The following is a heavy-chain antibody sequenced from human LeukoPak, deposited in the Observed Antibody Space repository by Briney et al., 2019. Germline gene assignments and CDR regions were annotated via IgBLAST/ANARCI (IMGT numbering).Heavy chain of an antibody. CDR1: GFTFSSYS. CDR3: GMLQRSRGYLGAAFDI. D-gene: IGHD3-22*01. J-gene: IGHJ3*02. V-gene: IGHV3-48*01. CDR2: LSSSSTI. Sequence: GGSLRLSCAASGFTFSSYSMNWVRQAPGKGLEWASYLSSSSTIYYADSVKCRFTISTDNAKNSLYLQMNSLKAKGTAAYYYGMLQRSRGYLGAAFDIWGQGTMVTVSS.